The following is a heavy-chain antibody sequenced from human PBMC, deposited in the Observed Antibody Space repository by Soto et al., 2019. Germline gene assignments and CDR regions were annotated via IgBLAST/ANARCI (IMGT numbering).Heavy chain of an antibody. CDR1: GGTFSSYA. J-gene: IGHJ4*02. D-gene: IGHD3-22*01. CDR2: IIPNFGTA. V-gene: IGHV1-69*05. Sequence: SVKVSCKASGGTFSSYAISWVRQAPGQGLEWMGGIIPNFGTANYAQKLQGRVTMTTDTSTSTAYMELRSLRSDDTAVYYCARAPIFDYYDNSNFDYWGQGTLVTVSS. CDR3: ARAPIFDYYDNSNFDY.